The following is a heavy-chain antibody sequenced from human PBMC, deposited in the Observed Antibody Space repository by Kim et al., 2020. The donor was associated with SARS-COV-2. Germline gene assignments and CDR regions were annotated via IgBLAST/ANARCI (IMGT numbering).Heavy chain of an antibody. J-gene: IGHJ6*02. CDR1: GGSFSGYY. Sequence: SETLSLTCAVYGGSFSGYYWSWIRQPPGKGLEWIGEINHSGSTNYNPSLKSRVTISVDTSKNQFSLKLSSVTAADTAVYYCARGCLQYSSGWLYYYYGMDVWGQGTTVTVSS. V-gene: IGHV4-34*01. CDR2: INHSGST. CDR3: ARGCLQYSSGWLYYYYGMDV. D-gene: IGHD6-19*01.